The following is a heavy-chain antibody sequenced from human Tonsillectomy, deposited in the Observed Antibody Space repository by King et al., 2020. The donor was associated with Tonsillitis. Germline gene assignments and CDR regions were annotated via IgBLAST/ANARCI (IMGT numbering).Heavy chain of an antibody. Sequence: VQLVESGGGLVQPGGSLRLSCAASGFTFSSYWMSWVRQAPGKGLEWVANIKQDGSEKYYVDSVKGRFTISRDNAKNSLYLQMNSLRAEDTALYYCAGDNGQWLVRSGLDYWGQGTLVTVSS. CDR2: IKQDGSEK. D-gene: IGHD6-19*01. V-gene: IGHV3-7*01. CDR3: AGDNGQWLVRSGLDY. J-gene: IGHJ4*02. CDR1: GFTFSSYW.